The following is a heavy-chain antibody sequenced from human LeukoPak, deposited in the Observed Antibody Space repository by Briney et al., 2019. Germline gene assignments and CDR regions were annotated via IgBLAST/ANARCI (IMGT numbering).Heavy chain of an antibody. J-gene: IGHJ4*02. CDR2: IKQDGSEK. V-gene: IGHV3-7*01. D-gene: IGHD1-26*01. CDR3: ARRKYRYSGSSYLSFDY. Sequence: QPGRSLRLSCAASGFTFSSYGMHWVRQAPGKGLEWVANIKQDGSEKYYVDSVKGRFTISRDNAKNSLYLQMNSLRAEDTAVYYCARRKYRYSGSSYLSFDYWGQGTLVTVSS. CDR1: GFTFSSYG.